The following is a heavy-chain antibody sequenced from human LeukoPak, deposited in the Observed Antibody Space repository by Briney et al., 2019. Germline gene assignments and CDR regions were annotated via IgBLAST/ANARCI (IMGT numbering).Heavy chain of an antibody. J-gene: IGHJ5*02. CDR1: GGSIKSYY. D-gene: IGHD6-19*01. CDR3: AALLAVAGTGWFDP. CDR2: IYTSGST. Sequence: PSETLSLPCPVSGGSIKSYYWSWIRPPAGKGLEWIGRIYTSGSTNYNPSLKSRVTISVDTSKNQFSLKLSSVTAADTAVYYCAALLAVAGTGWFDPWGQGTLVTVSS. V-gene: IGHV4-4*07.